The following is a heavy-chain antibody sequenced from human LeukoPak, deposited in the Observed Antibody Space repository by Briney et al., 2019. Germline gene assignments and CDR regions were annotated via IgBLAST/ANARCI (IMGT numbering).Heavy chain of an antibody. D-gene: IGHD6-13*01. CDR2: IKQDGSEK. J-gene: IGHJ4*02. CDR3: ARGEDSSWYYFDY. CDR1: GFTFSSYW. Sequence: GGPLRLSCAASGFTFSSYWMSWVRQAPGKGLEWVANIKQDGSEKYYVDSVKGRFTISRDNAKNSLYLQMNSLRAEDTAVYYCARGEDSSWYYFDYWGQGTLVTVSS. V-gene: IGHV3-7*01.